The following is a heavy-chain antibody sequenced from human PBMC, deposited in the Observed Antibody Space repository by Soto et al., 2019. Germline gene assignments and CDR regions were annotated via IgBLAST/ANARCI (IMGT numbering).Heavy chain of an antibody. V-gene: IGHV4-4*02. CDR2: IHHSGST. Sequence: QVQLQESGPGLVKPSGTLSLTCAVSAVSISSGSFWGWVRQPPGKGLEWIGDIHHSGSTNYNPSLRRRVTTAVDTSKTHFSLKLNSVTAADTAVYYCARSAGWYAVHSWGQGILVIVSS. J-gene: IGHJ4*02. CDR3: ARSAGWYAVHS. CDR1: AVSISSGSF. D-gene: IGHD6-19*01.